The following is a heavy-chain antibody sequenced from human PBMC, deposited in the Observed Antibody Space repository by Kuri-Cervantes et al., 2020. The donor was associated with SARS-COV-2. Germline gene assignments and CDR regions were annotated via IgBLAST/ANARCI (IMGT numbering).Heavy chain of an antibody. CDR3: ATGTSSGWYRRDFDF. D-gene: IGHD6-19*01. V-gene: IGHV3-15*01. J-gene: IGHJ4*02. CDR1: GGSFSGYY. Sequence: ETLSLTCAVYGGSFSGYYWSWVRQTPGKGLEWIGRFKSKAAGGTIVYAAPVQGRFIMSRDDLRNTLYLQMNSLTTEDTGVYYCATGTSSGWYRRDFDFWGLGTLVTVSS. CDR2: FKSKAAGGTI.